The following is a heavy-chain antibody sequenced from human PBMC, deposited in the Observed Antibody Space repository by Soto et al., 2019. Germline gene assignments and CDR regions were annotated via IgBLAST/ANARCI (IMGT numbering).Heavy chain of an antibody. CDR2: IRGDGGKI. J-gene: IGHJ4*02. CDR3: ARDFYGGYTYGPGDY. V-gene: IGHV3-7*01. D-gene: IGHD5-18*01. Sequence: PGGSLRLSCAASGFTFIGYAMSWVRQAPGKGLEWVANIRGDGGKIYYVDSVKGRFTISRDNAKRSLYLQMNSLRAEDTAVYYCARDFYGGYTYGPGDYWGQGALVTVSS. CDR1: GFTFIGYA.